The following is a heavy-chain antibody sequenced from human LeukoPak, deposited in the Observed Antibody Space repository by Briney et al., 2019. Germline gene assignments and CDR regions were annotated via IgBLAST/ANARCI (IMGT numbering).Heavy chain of an antibody. CDR3: AKRGVVIRGVIIIGFHKEAYYFDC. D-gene: IGHD3-10*01. CDR1: GITLSIYG. Sequence: GGSLRLSCVVSGITLSIYGMSWVRQAPGKGLEWVSGISERGGGTNYADSVKGRFIIYRDNSKNPMYLQMNSVRAEDTAVYFCAKRGVVIRGVIIIGFHKEAYYFDCWGQGILVTVSS. CDR2: ISERGGGT. J-gene: IGHJ4*02. V-gene: IGHV3-23*01.